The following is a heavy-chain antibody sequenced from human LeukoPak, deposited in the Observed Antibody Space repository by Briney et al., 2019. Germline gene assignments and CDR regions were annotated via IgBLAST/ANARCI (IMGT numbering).Heavy chain of an antibody. CDR1: GFTFSNYG. D-gene: IGHD3-9*01. CDR2: IQFNGSNK. Sequence: PGGSLRLSCAASGFTFSNYGMHWVRQAPGKGLKWVAFIQFNGSNKYHADSVKGRFTISRDNSKNTLYLQMNSLRAEDTAVYYCARAGWARSINDICDYWGQGTLVTVSS. J-gene: IGHJ4*02. V-gene: IGHV3-30*02. CDR3: ARAGWARSINDICDY.